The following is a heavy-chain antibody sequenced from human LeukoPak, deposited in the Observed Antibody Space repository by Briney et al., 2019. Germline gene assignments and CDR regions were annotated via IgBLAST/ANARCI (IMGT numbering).Heavy chain of an antibody. CDR1: GGSFSGYY. CDR3: ARGTIAAPSLYYFDY. D-gene: IGHD6-6*01. CDR2: TNHSGST. Sequence: SETLSLTCAVYGGSFSGYYWSWIRQPPGKGLEGIGETNHSGSTNYNPSLKSRVTISVDTSKNQFSLKLSSVTAADTAVYYCARGTIAAPSLYYFDYWGQGTLVTVSS. J-gene: IGHJ4*02. V-gene: IGHV4-34*01.